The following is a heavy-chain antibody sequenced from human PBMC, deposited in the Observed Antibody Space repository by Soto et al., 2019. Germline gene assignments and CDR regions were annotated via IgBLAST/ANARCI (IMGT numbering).Heavy chain of an antibody. CDR3: ARESNLHVFDY. Sequence: PSETLSLTCTVSGDSISSAVSYWSWVRQPPGKGLEWIGETNGGGSAFYNPSLKTRVAISLDTPKNQFSLKLSSMTAADTAVYYCARESNLHVFDYWGQGTLVTVSS. CDR1: GDSISSAVSY. V-gene: IGHV4-30-4*01. J-gene: IGHJ4*02. CDR2: TNGGGSA.